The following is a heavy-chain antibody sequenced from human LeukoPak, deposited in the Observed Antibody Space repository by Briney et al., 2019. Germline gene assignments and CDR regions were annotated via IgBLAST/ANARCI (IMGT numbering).Heavy chain of an antibody. J-gene: IGHJ3*02. D-gene: IGHD6-13*01. V-gene: IGHV4-59*01. CDR3: CSWTGAFDI. CDR2: IYYSGST. CDR1: GGSISSYY. Sequence: SETLSLTCTVSGGSISSYYWSWIRQPPGKRLEWIGYIYYSGSTNYNPSLKSRVTISVDTSKNQFSLKLSSVTAADTAVYYCCSWTGAFDIWGQGTMVTVSS.